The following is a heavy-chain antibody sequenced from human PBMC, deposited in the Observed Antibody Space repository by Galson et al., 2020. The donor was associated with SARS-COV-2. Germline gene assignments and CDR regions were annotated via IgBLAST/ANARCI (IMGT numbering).Heavy chain of an antibody. CDR1: GFSLSTSGMC. CDR3: ARMMVMQQLVPYYYGMDV. Sequence: SGPTLVKPTQTLTLTCTFSGFSLSTSGMCVSWIRQPPGKALEWLALIDWDDDKYYSTSLKTRLTISKDTSKNQVVLTMTNMDPVDTATYYCARMMVMQQLVPYYYGMDVWGQGTTVTVSS. J-gene: IGHJ6*02. V-gene: IGHV2-70*01. D-gene: IGHD6-13*01. CDR2: IDWDDDK.